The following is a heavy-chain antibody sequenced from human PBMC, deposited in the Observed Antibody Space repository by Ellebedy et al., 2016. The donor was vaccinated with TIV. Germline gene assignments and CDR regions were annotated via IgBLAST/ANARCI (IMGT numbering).Heavy chain of an antibody. Sequence: PGGSLRLSCAASGFTFSSYWIHWVRQAPGKGLVWVSRITTDGSSTTYADSVKGRFTISRDNAKNTLYLQMNSLRAEDTAVYYCARNRYCRGGDCYALGYWGQGTLVTVSS. CDR1: GFTFSSYW. CDR3: ARNRYCRGGDCYALGY. CDR2: ITTDGSST. J-gene: IGHJ4*02. V-gene: IGHV3-74*01. D-gene: IGHD2-15*01.